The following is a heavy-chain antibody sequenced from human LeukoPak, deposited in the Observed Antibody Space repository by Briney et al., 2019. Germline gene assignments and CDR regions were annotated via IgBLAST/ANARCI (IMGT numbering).Heavy chain of an antibody. CDR1: GFTFSDYY. CDR3: AKDISFRGLLLSFAFDI. CDR2: IHSGGST. Sequence: GGSLRLSCAASGFTFSDYYMSWVRQAPGKGLEWISVIHSGGSTYYADSVKGRFTISRDNSKNTLYLQMNSLRAEDTAVYYCAKDISFRGLLLSFAFDIWAKGQWSPSLQ. J-gene: IGHJ3*02. V-gene: IGHV3-66*02. D-gene: IGHD2-15*01.